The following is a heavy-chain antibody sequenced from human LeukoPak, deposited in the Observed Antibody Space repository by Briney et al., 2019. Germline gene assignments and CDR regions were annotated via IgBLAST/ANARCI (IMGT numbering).Heavy chain of an antibody. J-gene: IGHJ4*02. D-gene: IGHD3-10*01. CDR3: GRHAYGGSPPLS. V-gene: IGHV3-66*04. CDR1: GFTVRDSY. CDR2: IYVSGTT. Sequence: GGSLRLSCAASGFTVRDSYMSWVRQAPGKRLEWLAFIYVSGTTFYAASVKGRFTISRDNSKNTVYLQMNNLRAEDTALYYCGRHAYGGSPPLSWGQGALVTVSS.